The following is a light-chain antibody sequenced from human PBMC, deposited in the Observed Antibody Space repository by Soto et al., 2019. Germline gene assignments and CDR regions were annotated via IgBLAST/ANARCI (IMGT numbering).Light chain of an antibody. CDR3: RQYDSLPLT. J-gene: IGKJ4*01. V-gene: IGKV1-33*01. CDR2: DAS. Sequence: DIQMTQAPSSLSARVGDRITITCQASQDVGVYLDWYQQKPGKAPKVLFYDASSLKTGVPSRFSGSGSGTLFTLTISSLQPEDFATYYCRQYDSLPLTFGGGTKVEIK. CDR1: QDVGVY.